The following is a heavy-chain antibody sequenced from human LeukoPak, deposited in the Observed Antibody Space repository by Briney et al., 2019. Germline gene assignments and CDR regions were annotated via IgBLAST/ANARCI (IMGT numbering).Heavy chain of an antibody. CDR1: GGTFSSYA. CDR3: ARDTYYYDSSGYFFDY. J-gene: IGHJ4*02. V-gene: IGHV1-69*13. CDR2: IIPTFGTA. D-gene: IGHD3-22*01. Sequence: ASVKVSCKASGGTFSSYAISWVRQAPGQGLEWMGGIIPTFGTANYAQKFQGRVTITADESTSTAYMELSSLRSEDTAVYYCARDTYYYDSSGYFFDYWGQGTLVTVSS.